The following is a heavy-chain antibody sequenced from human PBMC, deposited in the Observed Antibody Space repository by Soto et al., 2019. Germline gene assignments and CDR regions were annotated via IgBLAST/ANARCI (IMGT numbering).Heavy chain of an antibody. D-gene: IGHD2-2*01. CDR1: GGSISSGGYY. Sequence: KPSETLSLTCTASGGSISSGGYYWSWIRQHPGKGLEWIGYIYYSGSTYYNPSLKSRVTISVDTSKNQFSLKLSSVTAADTAVYYCASGKIVVVQAALYGMDVWGQGTTVTVSS. J-gene: IGHJ6*02. CDR2: IYYSGST. V-gene: IGHV4-31*03. CDR3: ASGKIVVVQAALYGMDV.